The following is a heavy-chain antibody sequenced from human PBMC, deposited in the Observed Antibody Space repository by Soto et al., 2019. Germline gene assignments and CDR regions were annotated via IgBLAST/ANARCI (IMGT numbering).Heavy chain of an antibody. D-gene: IGHD5-18*01. CDR1: GFDFSNSW. J-gene: IGHJ4*02. CDR3: TRDQRYSSSV. CDR2: VNSDGSIS. V-gene: IGHV3-74*01. Sequence: EVQLVESGGGLVQPGGSLRLSCAASGFDFSNSWMHWVRQPPGKGLVWVSHVNSDGSISTYADSVRGRFTISRDNARNTVFLQMNSLRVDDTAIYYCTRDQRYSSSVWGQGTLVTVSS.